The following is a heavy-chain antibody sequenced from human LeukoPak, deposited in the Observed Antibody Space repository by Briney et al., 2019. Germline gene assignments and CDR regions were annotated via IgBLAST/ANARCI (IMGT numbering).Heavy chain of an antibody. CDR2: ISHDGFI. J-gene: IGHJ4*02. D-gene: IGHD5-24*01. V-gene: IGHV3-74*01. Sequence: GGSLRLSCAASGFTFSSYVMHWVRRTPGKGLVWVSRISHDGFISYADSVKGRFTISRDNAENTLILQMNSLRAEDTAVYYCARDWVYKIDYWGRGTLVTVSS. CDR1: GFTFSSYV. CDR3: ARDWVYKIDY.